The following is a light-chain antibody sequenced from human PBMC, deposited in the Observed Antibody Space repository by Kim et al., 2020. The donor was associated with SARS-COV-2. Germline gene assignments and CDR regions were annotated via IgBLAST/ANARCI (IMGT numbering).Light chain of an antibody. V-gene: IGKV3-15*01. CDR3: QQYYNWPPIT. CDR2: GAS. CDR1: QSVSSN. J-gene: IGKJ5*01. Sequence: SPGERATLSCRASQSVSSNLAWYQQKPGQAPRLLIYGASTRATGIPARFSGSESGTEFTLTISSLQSEDFAVYYCQQYYNWPPITFGQGTRLEIK.